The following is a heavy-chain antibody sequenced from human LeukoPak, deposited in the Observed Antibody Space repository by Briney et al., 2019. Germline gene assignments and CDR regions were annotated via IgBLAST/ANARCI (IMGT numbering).Heavy chain of an antibody. CDR3: ARVGDGYRDAFDI. V-gene: IGHV1-2*02. J-gene: IGHJ3*02. D-gene: IGHD5-24*01. CDR1: GYTFTGYY. Sequence: VASVKVSCKASGYTFTGYYMHWVRQAPGQGLEWMGWINPNSGGTNFAQKFQGRVTMTRDTSISTAYMELSRLRSDDTAVYYCARVGDGYRDAFDIWGQGTMVTVSS. CDR2: INPNSGGT.